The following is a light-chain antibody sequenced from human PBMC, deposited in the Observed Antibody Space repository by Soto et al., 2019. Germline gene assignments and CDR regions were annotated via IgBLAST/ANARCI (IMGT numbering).Light chain of an antibody. CDR2: EVT. CDR1: SSDVGGYTY. CDR3: TSYTDNKPGV. Sequence: QSALTQPASVSGSPGHSITISCTGTSSDVGGYTYVSWYQQHPDKAPKLIIYEVTNRPSGVSNRFSGSKSGNMASLTISGLQAEDEADYYCTSYTDNKPGVLGGGTKLTVL. V-gene: IGLV2-14*01. J-gene: IGLJ3*02.